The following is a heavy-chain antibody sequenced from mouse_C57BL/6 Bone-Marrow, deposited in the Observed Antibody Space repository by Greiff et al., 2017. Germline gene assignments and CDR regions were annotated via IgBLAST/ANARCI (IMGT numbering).Heavy chain of an antibody. Sequence: QVQLQQPGAELVKPGASVKLSCKASGYTFTSYWMQWVKQRPGQGLEWIGEIDPSDSYTNYNQKFKGKATLTVDTSSSTAYMQLSSLTSEDSAVYYCAREGYYVYYYAMDYWGQGTSVTVPS. CDR2: IDPSDSYT. CDR1: GYTFTSYW. V-gene: IGHV1-50*01. CDR3: AREGYYVYYYAMDY. D-gene: IGHD2-3*01. J-gene: IGHJ4*01.